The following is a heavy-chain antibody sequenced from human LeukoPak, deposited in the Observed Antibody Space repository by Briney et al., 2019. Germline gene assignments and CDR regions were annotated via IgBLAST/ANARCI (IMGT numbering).Heavy chain of an antibody. CDR2: IYSSGNS. V-gene: IGHV4-59*01. Sequence: SETLSLTCTVSGGSISSYYWSWIPQPPGKGLEWIGFIYSSGNSNYNPSLKSRVTISVDTSKNQFSLNLNSVTAADTAVYYCARRSYNWNYFDYWGQGTLVTVSS. CDR3: ARRSYNWNYFDY. J-gene: IGHJ4*02. CDR1: GGSISSYY. D-gene: IGHD1-20*01.